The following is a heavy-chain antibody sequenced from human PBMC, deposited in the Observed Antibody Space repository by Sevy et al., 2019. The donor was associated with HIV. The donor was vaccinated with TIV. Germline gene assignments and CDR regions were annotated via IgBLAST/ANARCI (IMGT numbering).Heavy chain of an antibody. CDR3: ARGGETPRGFDP. CDR1: GGSITSVNW. Sequence: SETLSLTCAVSGGSITSVNWWHWVRQPPGKGLEWIGEIYHSGSTNYNPSLKSRVTISVDNSKNQFSLNLYSVTAADTLVYYCARGGETPRGFDPWGQGSLVTVSS. J-gene: IGHJ5*02. D-gene: IGHD3-16*01. V-gene: IGHV4-4*02. CDR2: IYHSGST.